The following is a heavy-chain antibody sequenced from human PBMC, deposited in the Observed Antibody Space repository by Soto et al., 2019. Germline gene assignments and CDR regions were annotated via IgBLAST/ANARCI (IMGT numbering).Heavy chain of an antibody. J-gene: IGHJ5*02. Sequence: SETLSLTCSVSVESISNSRFYWAWIRQPPGEGLEWIGSIYHTGNAYYNPSLKSRVTISVDTSKNQFSLKLSSVTAADTAVYYCSRFIPTEGLDPWGQGTLVTVSS. V-gene: IGHV4-39*01. CDR1: VESISNSRFY. CDR3: SRFIPTEGLDP. D-gene: IGHD3-16*02. CDR2: IYHTGNA.